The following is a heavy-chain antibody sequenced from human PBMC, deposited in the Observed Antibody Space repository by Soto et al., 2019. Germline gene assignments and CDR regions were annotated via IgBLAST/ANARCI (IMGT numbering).Heavy chain of an antibody. J-gene: IGHJ6*02. V-gene: IGHV1-69*13. D-gene: IGHD3-10*01. CDR2: IVPIFGTT. CDR1: VDTFISYS. CDR3: AANSLGGGSQGDV. Sequence: SVKVSCKASVDTFISYSISWVRQAAGQGLEWMGGIVPIFGTTVYAPRLQGRLTITADGPTRTSYMELSGPAFEDTAVYYCAANSLGGGSQGDVWGQGTTVTVSS.